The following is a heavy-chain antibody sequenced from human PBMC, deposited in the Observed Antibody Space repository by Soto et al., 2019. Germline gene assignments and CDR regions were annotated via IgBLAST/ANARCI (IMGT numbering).Heavy chain of an antibody. J-gene: IGHJ4*02. V-gene: IGHV3-73*02. CDR3: TRLLDCRDGYNCDYFDY. D-gene: IGHD5-12*01. Sequence: EVQLVESGGGLVQPGGSLKLSCAASGFTFSGSAMHWVRQASGKGLEWVGRIRSKANSYATAYAASVKGRFTISRDDSKNTAYLQMNSLKTEDTAVYYCTRLLDCRDGYNCDYFDYWGQGTLVTVSS. CDR2: IRSKANSYAT. CDR1: GFTFSGSA.